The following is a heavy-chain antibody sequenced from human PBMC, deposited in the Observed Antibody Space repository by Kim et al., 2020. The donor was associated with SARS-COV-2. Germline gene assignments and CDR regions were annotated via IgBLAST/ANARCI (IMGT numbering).Heavy chain of an antibody. J-gene: IGHJ4*02. D-gene: IGHD3-16*01. CDR3: ATDGQGAVWIY. CDR1: GFSFSSYS. CDR2: ISGSGKII. V-gene: IGHV3-21*06. Sequence: GGSLRLSCAASGFSFSSYSMAWVRQAPGKGLEWVSTISGSGKIILYVESVKGRFTVSRDNAKNSLYLEMNSLRAEDTALYYCATDGQGAVWIYWGQGTLVTVSS.